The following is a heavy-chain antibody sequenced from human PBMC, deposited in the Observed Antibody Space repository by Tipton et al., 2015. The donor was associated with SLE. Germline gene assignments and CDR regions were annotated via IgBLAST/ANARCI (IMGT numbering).Heavy chain of an antibody. CDR3: ARDQVGVGDFDY. Sequence: TLSLTCAVYGGSFSGYYWSWIRQPPGKGLEWIGEINHSGTTNYNPSLKSRVTISVDTSKSQFSLKLSSATAAATAVYYCARDQVGVGDFDYWGQGALVTVSS. V-gene: IGHV4-34*01. D-gene: IGHD3-16*01. CDR2: INHSGTT. CDR1: GGSFSGYY. J-gene: IGHJ4*02.